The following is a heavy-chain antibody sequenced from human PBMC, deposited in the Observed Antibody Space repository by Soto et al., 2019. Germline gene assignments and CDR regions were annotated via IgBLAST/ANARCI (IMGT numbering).Heavy chain of an antibody. J-gene: IGHJ4*02. V-gene: IGHV4-61*08. CDR3: ARAPRGNYGYPSYFDY. CDR1: GGSISSGGYY. D-gene: IGHD3-10*01. Sequence: SATLSLTCTVSGGSISSGGYYWSWIRQPPGKGLEWIGYIYYSGSTNYNPSLKSRVTISVDTSKNQFSLKLSSVTAADTAVYYCARAPRGNYGYPSYFDYWGQGTLVTVSS. CDR2: IYYSGST.